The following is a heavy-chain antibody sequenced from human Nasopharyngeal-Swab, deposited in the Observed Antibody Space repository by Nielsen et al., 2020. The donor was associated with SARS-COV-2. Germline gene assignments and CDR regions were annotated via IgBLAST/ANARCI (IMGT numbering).Heavy chain of an antibody. CDR2: ISSSSSTI. J-gene: IGHJ4*02. Sequence: GESLKISCAVSGFTFSSYSMNWVRQAPGKGLEWVSYISSSSSTIYYADSVKGRFTTSRDNAKNSLYLQMNSLRDEDTAVYYCARDRAPYCGGDCYSLNYWGQGTLVTVSS. CDR3: ARDRAPYCGGDCYSLNY. D-gene: IGHD2-21*02. V-gene: IGHV3-48*02. CDR1: GFTFSSYS.